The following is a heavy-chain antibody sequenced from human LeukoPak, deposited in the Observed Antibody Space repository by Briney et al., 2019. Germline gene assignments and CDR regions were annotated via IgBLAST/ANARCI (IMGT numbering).Heavy chain of an antibody. V-gene: IGHV3-33*01. D-gene: IGHD6-13*01. CDR3: ARDSYSSSSGSGYF. CDR1: GFTFTSYG. Sequence: PGGSLRLSCAASGFTFTSYGMHWVRQAPGKGLEWVAVIWYDGGNKHYADSVKGRFTISRDNARNTLFLQMNSLRAEDTAVYYCARDSYSSSSGSGYFWGQGTLVTVSS. J-gene: IGHJ4*02. CDR2: IWYDGGNK.